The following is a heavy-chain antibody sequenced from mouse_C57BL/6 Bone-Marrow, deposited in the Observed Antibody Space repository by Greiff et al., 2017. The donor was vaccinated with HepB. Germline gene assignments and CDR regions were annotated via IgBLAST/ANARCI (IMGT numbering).Heavy chain of an antibody. CDR1: GFTFSDYG. V-gene: IGHV5-17*01. D-gene: IGHD1-1*01. CDR3: ARRGYYYGSRDYAMDY. Sequence: EVQLQQSGGGLVKPGGSLKLSCAASGFTFSDYGMHWVRQAPEKGLEWVAYISSGSSTIYYADTVKGRFTISRDNAKNTLFLQMTSLRSEDTAMYYCARRGYYYGSRDYAMDYWGQGTSVTVSS. CDR2: ISSGSSTI. J-gene: IGHJ4*01.